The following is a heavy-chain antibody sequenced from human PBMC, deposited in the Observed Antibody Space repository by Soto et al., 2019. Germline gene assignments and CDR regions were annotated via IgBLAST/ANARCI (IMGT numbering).Heavy chain of an antibody. Sequence: EGSLRLSCAASGFAFSSYWMSWVRLAPGKGLEWVDNIKQDGSEKYYVDSVKGRFTTSRDNAKNSLYLQMNSLRAEDTAVYYCARVFSGIASHDAFDIWGQGTMVTVSS. D-gene: IGHD6-13*01. J-gene: IGHJ3*02. CDR2: IKQDGSEK. CDR1: GFAFSSYW. V-gene: IGHV3-7*03. CDR3: ARVFSGIASHDAFDI.